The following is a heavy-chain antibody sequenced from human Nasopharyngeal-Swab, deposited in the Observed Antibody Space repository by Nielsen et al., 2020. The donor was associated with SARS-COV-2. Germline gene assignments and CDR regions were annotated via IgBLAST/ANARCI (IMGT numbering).Heavy chain of an antibody. J-gene: IGHJ4*02. CDR2: INPAGSTT. CDR3: TRAGSYRFDY. D-gene: IGHD1-26*01. Sequence: GESLKISCAPSGFTFSDYWMRWVRQAPGKGLVWVSRINPAGSTTDYEDSVRGRFTISRDNAKHTLYLQMHSLTVEDSAVYFCTRAGSYRFDYWGQGTLVTVSS. CDR1: GFTFSDYW. V-gene: IGHV3-74*01.